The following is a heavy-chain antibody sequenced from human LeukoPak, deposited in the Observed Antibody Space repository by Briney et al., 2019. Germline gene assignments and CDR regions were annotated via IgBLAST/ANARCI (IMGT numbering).Heavy chain of an antibody. Sequence: ASVKVSCKASEFTFTGYYIYWVRQAPGQGLEWMGWINPSSGGTNYAQKFQARVTMTTDTSISTAYMELSRLRSDDTAVYYCARVGGGIVVVPAAFNWFDPWGQGTLVTVSS. CDR3: ARVGGGIVVVPAAFNWFDP. D-gene: IGHD2-2*01. CDR1: EFTFTGYY. V-gene: IGHV1-2*02. J-gene: IGHJ5*02. CDR2: INPSSGGT.